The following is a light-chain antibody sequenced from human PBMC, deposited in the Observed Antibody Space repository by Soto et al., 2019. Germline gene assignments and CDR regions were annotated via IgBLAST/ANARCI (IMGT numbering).Light chain of an antibody. J-gene: IGLJ1*01. V-gene: IGLV2-23*01. CDR3: CSYGGRSTYV. CDR2: EDN. CDR1: TSDVGSYNL. Sequence: QSVLTQPASVSGSPGQPITISCTGTTSDVGSYNLVSWYQQHPGKAPKLMIYEDNKRPSGVSNRFSGSKSANTASLTISGLQPEDEADYFCCSYGGRSTYVFGTGTKLTVL.